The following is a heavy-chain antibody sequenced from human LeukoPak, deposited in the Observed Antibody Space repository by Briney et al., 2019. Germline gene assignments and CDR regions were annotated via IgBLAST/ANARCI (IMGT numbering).Heavy chain of an antibody. CDR1: GFTFSSYA. J-gene: IGHJ4*02. CDR3: AKDMRGLSPYYLDY. CDR2: IGGSGGST. Sequence: GGSLRLSCAASGFTFSSYAMSWVRQAPGNGLEWVSAIGGSGGSTYYADSVKGRFTISRDNSKNTLYLQMNSLRAEDAAVYYCAKDMRGLSPYYLDYWGQGTLVTVSS. V-gene: IGHV3-23*01. D-gene: IGHD2/OR15-2a*01.